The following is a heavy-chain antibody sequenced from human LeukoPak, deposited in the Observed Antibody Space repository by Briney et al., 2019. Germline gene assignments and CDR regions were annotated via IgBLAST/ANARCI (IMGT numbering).Heavy chain of an antibody. J-gene: IGHJ4*02. CDR1: GGSLSSDY. CDR2: MSTTGSS. CDR3: ARDYYGSGSWLDY. V-gene: IGHV4-4*07. D-gene: IGHD3-10*01. Sequence: SETLSLTCTVSGGSLSSDYWSWIRQPAGKGLEWIGRMSTTGSSNYNPSLKSRVTMSGDTSKNQFSMKLGSVTAADTAVYYCARDYYGSGSWLDYWGQGTLVTVSS.